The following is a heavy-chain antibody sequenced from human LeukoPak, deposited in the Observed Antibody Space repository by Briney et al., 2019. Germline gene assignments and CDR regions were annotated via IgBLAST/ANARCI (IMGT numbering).Heavy chain of an antibody. CDR2: MNPNSGNT. V-gene: IGHV1-8*01. D-gene: IGHD3-10*01. CDR3: ARDASALLWLGELYWFDP. J-gene: IGHJ5*02. Sequence: ASVKVSCKASGYTFTSYDINWVRQTTGQGLEWMGWMNPNSGNTGYAQKFQGRVTMTRNTSISTAYMELSSLRSEDTAVYYCARDASALLWLGELYWFDPWGQGTLVTVSS. CDR1: GYTFTSYD.